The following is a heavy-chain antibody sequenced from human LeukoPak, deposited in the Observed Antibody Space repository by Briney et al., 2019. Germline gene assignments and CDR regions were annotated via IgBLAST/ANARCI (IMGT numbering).Heavy chain of an antibody. D-gene: IGHD3-22*01. J-gene: IGHJ4*02. CDR2: ISYDGSNK. Sequence: GVSLRLSCAASGFTFSSYAMHWVRQAPGKGLEWVAVISYDGSNKYYADSVKGRFTISRDNSKNTLYLQMNSLRAEDTAVYYCAKDQTGINMILGFDYWGQGTLVTVSS. CDR1: GFTFSSYA. CDR3: AKDQTGINMILGFDY. V-gene: IGHV3-30-3*02.